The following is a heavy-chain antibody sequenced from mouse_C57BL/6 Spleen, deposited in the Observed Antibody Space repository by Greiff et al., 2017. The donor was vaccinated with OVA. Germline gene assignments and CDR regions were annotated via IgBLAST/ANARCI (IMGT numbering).Heavy chain of an antibody. V-gene: IGHV5-17*01. J-gene: IGHJ2*01. CDR2: ISSGSSTI. Sequence: EVKLLESGGGLVKPGGSLKLSCAASGFTFSDYGMHWVRQAPEKGLEWVAYISSGSSTIYYADTVKGRFTISRDNAKNTLFLQMTSLRSEDTAMYYCAREILLRYYFDYWGQGTTLTVSS. CDR3: AREILLRYYFDY. CDR1: GFTFSDYG. D-gene: IGHD1-1*01.